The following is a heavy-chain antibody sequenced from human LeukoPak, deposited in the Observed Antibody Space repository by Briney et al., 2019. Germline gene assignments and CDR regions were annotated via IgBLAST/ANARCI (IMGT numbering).Heavy chain of an antibody. D-gene: IGHD3-3*01. V-gene: IGHV3-11*04. Sequence: PGGSLRLSCAASGFTFSDYYMTWIRQAPGKGLEWVSYISSSGSTIYYADSVKGRFTISRDNSKNTLYLQMNSLRAEDTAVYYCAKPPPDTIFGVADSYFDYWGQGTLVTVSS. CDR2: ISSSGSTI. CDR1: GFTFSDYY. J-gene: IGHJ4*02. CDR3: AKPPPDTIFGVADSYFDY.